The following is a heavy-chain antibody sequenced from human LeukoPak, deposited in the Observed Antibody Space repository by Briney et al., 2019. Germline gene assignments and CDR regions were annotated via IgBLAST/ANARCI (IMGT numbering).Heavy chain of an antibody. CDR1: GFTFSSYG. J-gene: IGHJ4*02. D-gene: IGHD3-22*01. CDR3: ARGDRFLDSSGVRFDY. CDR2: IRYDGSNK. Sequence: GGSLRLSCAASGFTFSSYGMHWVRQAPGKGLEWVAFIRYDGSNKYYADSVKGRFTISGDNSKSTLYLQMNSLRTEDTAVYYCARGDRFLDSSGVRFDYWGQGTLVTVSS. V-gene: IGHV3-30*02.